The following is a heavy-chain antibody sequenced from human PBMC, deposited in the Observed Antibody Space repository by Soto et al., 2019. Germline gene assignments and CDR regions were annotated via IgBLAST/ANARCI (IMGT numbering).Heavy chain of an antibody. Sequence: PSETLSLTCTVSGGSISSYYWSWIRQPPGKGLEWIGYIYYSGSTNYNPSLKSRVTISVDTSKNQFSLKLSSVTAADTAVYYCARDRSFGVAAPGYYYGMDVWGQGTTVTVSS. D-gene: IGHD3-3*01. V-gene: IGHV4-59*01. CDR2: IYYSGST. CDR3: ARDRSFGVAAPGYYYGMDV. J-gene: IGHJ6*02. CDR1: GGSISSYY.